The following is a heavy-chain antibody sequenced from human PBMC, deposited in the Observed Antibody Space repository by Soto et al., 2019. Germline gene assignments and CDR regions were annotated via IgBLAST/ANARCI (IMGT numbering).Heavy chain of an antibody. J-gene: IGHJ4*02. CDR2: INHSGST. V-gene: IGHV4-34*01. CDR1: GGSFSGYY. Sequence: QVQLQQWGAGLLKPSETLSLTCAVYGGSFSGYYWSWIRQPPGKGLEWIGEINHSGSTNYNPSLKSRVTISVDTSKNQFSLTLSSVTAADTAVYYCARGRGDSSSWYAFDYWGQGTLVTVSS. CDR3: ARGRGDSSSWYAFDY. D-gene: IGHD6-13*01.